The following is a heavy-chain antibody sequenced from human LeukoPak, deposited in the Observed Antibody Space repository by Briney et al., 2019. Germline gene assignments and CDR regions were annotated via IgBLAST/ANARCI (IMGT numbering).Heavy chain of an antibody. Sequence: GGSLRLSCAASGFTFSDYWMTWVRQAPGKGLEWVSGINWNGGSTGYADSVKGRFTISRDNAKNSLYLQMNSLRAEDTALYYCARDNVVVPAAPPGLYYYYYMDVWGKGTTVTVSS. V-gene: IGHV3-20*04. J-gene: IGHJ6*03. D-gene: IGHD2-2*01. CDR2: INWNGGST. CDR3: ARDNVVVPAAPPGLYYYYYMDV. CDR1: GFTFSDYW.